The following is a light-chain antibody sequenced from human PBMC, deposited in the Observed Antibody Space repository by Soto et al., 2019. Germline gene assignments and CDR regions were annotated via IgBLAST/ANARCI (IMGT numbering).Light chain of an antibody. V-gene: IGLV2-14*03. CDR1: SSDIGVFKY. Sequence: QSVLTQPASVSGSPGQSITISCTGISSDIGVFKYVSWYQQHPGEAPKLLIYDVSNRPSGVSDRFSGTKSGNTASLTISGLQTEDEADYYCSSYIDSXTSFAPGTKVT. J-gene: IGLJ1*01. CDR3: SSYIDSXTS. CDR2: DVS.